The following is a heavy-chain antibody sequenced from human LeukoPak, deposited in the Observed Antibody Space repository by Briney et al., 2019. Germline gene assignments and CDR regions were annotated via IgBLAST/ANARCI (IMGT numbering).Heavy chain of an antibody. CDR2: IYSSGST. CDR3: VRDRELTY. Sequence: SETLSLTCTVSGVSISIYYWSWIRQPPGKGLEWIGYIYSSGSTNYNPSLRSRVTMSVDTFKIQFSLKLNSATAADTAVYYCVRDRELTYWSQGTLVTVSS. CDR1: GVSISIYY. J-gene: IGHJ4*02. V-gene: IGHV4-59*01. D-gene: IGHD1-26*01.